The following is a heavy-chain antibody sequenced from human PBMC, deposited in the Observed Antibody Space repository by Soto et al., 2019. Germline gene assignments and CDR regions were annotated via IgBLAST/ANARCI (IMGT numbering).Heavy chain of an antibody. V-gene: IGHV4-4*07. CDR3: ARERPRNYYYDMDV. CDR2: IYTSGST. Sequence: PSETLSLTCTVSGGSISDYYWTWIRQPAGKGLEWIGRIYTSGSTNYNPSLKSRVTMSVDTSKNQFSLNLRSVTAADTAVYYCARERPRNYYYDMDVWGQGTKVTVS. CDR1: GGSISDYY. J-gene: IGHJ6*02.